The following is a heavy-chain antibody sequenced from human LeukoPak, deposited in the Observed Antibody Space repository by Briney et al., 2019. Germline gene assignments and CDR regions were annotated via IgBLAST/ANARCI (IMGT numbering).Heavy chain of an antibody. V-gene: IGHV4-34*01. CDR3: ARSSGQGHYYYYMDV. Sequence: SETLSLTCAVYGGSFSGYYWSWIRQPPGKGLEWIGEINHSGSTNYNPSLKSRVTISVDTSKNQFSLKLSSVTAADTAVYYCARSSGQGHYYYYMDVWGKGNTVTVSS. D-gene: IGHD3-22*01. J-gene: IGHJ6*03. CDR2: INHSGST. CDR1: GGSFSGYY.